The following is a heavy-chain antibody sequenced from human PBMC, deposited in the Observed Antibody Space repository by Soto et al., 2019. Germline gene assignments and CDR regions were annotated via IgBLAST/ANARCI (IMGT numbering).Heavy chain of an antibody. J-gene: IGHJ6*03. V-gene: IGHV3-30*18. D-gene: IGHD2-15*01. CDR3: AKDRAVVGKRHYYMDV. CDR2: ISYDGSNK. CDR1: GFTFSSYG. Sequence: QVQLVESGGGVVQPGRSLRLSCAASGFTFSSYGMHWVRLAPGKGLEWVAVISYDGSNKYYADSVKGRFTISRDNSKNTLYLQMNSLRAEDTAVYYCAKDRAVVGKRHYYMDVWGKGTTVTVSS.